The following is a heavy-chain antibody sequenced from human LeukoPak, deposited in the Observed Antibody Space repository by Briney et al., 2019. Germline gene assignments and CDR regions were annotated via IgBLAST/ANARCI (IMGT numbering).Heavy chain of an antibody. Sequence: GASVKVSCKASGGTFSSYAISWVRQAPGQGLEWMGGIIPIFGTANYAQKFQGRVTITADESTSTAYMELSSLRSEDTAVYYCPRGHVHYYYYYGMDVWGQGTTVTVSS. CDR1: GGTFSSYA. CDR3: PRGHVHYYYYYGMDV. CDR2: IIPIFGTA. V-gene: IGHV1-69*13. J-gene: IGHJ6*02.